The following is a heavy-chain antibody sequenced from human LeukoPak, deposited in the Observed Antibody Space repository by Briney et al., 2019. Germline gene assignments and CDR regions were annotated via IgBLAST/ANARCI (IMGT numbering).Heavy chain of an antibody. CDR2: IRASGSST. Sequence: GGSLRLSCAASGFTFSSYAMSWVRQAPGKGLEWVSAIRASGSSTYYADSVKGRFTISRDNSKNTLYLQMNSLRAEDTAVYYCAKDRGYSYGYDYWGQGTLVTVSS. J-gene: IGHJ4*02. D-gene: IGHD5-18*01. CDR1: GFTFSSYA. CDR3: AKDRGYSYGYDY. V-gene: IGHV3-23*01.